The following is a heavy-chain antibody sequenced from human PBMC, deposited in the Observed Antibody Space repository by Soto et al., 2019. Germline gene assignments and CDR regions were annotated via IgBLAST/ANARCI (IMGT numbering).Heavy chain of an antibody. CDR3: AKVPGT. CDR2: ISYDGSNK. CDR1: GFTFSSYG. J-gene: IGHJ4*02. D-gene: IGHD1-1*01. V-gene: IGHV3-30*18. Sequence: QVQLVESGGGMVQPGRSLRLSCAASGFTFSSYGMHWVRQAPGKGLEWVAVISYDGSNKYYADSVKGRFTISRDNSKNTLYLQMNSLRAEDTAVYYCAKVPGTWGQGTLVTVSS.